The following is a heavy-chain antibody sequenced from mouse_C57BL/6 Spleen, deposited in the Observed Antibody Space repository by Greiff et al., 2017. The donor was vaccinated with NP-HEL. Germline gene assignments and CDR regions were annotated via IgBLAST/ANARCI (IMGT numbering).Heavy chain of an antibody. D-gene: IGHD1-1*01. CDR3: ATRASLFWYFDV. CDR1: GYTFTDYN. CDR2: INPNNGGT. V-gene: IGHV1-18*01. J-gene: IGHJ1*03. Sequence: EVQLQQSGPELVKPGASVKIPCKASGYTFTDYNMDWVKQSHGKSLEWIGDINPNNGGTIYNQKFKGKATLTVDKSSSTAYMELRSLTSEDTAVYYCATRASLFWYFDVWGTGTTVTVSS.